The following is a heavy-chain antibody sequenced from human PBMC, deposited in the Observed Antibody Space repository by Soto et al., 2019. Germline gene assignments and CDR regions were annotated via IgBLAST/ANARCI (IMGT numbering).Heavy chain of an antibody. CDR1: GGTFSSYT. J-gene: IGHJ3*02. Sequence: QVQLVQSGAEVKKPGSSVKVSCKASGGTFSSYTISWVRQAPGQGLEWMGRIIPILGIANYAQKFQGRVTMTADKSTSTAYRELSSLRSEDTAVYYCARAGYYYDSSRAFDIWGQGTMVTVSS. CDR3: ARAGYYYDSSRAFDI. D-gene: IGHD3-22*01. CDR2: IIPILGIA. V-gene: IGHV1-69*02.